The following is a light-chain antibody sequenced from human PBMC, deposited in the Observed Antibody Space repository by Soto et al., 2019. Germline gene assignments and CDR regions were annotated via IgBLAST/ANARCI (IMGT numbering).Light chain of an antibody. V-gene: IGKV1-8*01. CDR2: AAS. CDR1: QGISSY. J-gene: IGKJ2*01. Sequence: AIRMTQSTSSFSASTGDRVTITCRASQGISSYLAWYQQKPGKAPKLLIYAASTLQSGVPSRFSGSGSVTDFTLTISCLQSEDFATYYCHQYYSYPPTFGQGTKLEIK. CDR3: HQYYSYPPT.